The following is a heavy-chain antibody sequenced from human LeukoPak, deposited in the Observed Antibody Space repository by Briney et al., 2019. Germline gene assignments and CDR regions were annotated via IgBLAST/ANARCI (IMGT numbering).Heavy chain of an antibody. J-gene: IGHJ3*02. V-gene: IGHV3-30*02. CDR3: ARESATEAFDI. D-gene: IGHD1-26*01. CDR1: GFSFSTSG. Sequence: GGSLRLSCAASGFSFSTSGMHWIRQAPGKGLEWVAFIQSDGGNEYYADSVKGRFTISRDNAKNSLYLQMNSLRAEDTAVYYCARESATEAFDIWGQGTMVTVSS. CDR2: IQSDGGNE.